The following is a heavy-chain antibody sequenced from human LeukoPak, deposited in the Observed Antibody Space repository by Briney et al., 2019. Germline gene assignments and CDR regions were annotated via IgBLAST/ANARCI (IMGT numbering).Heavy chain of an antibody. D-gene: IGHD3-3*01. V-gene: IGHV3-9*03. CDR2: IICNSCSI. Sequence: IICNSCSIGYADSVKCRFTISRDNAKNSLYLQMNSLRAEDMALYYCAKDRGYDFWSGYLDYWGQGTLVTVSS. CDR3: AKDRGYDFWSGYLDY. J-gene: IGHJ4*02.